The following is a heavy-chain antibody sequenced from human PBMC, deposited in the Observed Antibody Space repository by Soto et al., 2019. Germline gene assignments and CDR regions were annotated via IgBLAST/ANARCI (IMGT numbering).Heavy chain of an antibody. V-gene: IGHV1-69*04. CDR2: IIPILGIA. D-gene: IGHD3-10*01. CDR1: GGTFSSYT. J-gene: IGHJ4*02. CDR3: ARDFPGGSGSYYPDY. Sequence: SVKVSCKASGGTFSSYTISWVRQAPGQGLEWMGRIIPILGIANYAQKFQGRVTITADKSTSTAYMELSSLRSEDTAVYYCARDFPGGSGSYYPDYWGQGTLVTVS.